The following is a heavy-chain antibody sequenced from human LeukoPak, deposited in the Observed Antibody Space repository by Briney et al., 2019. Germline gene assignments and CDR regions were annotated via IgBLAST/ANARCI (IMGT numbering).Heavy chain of an antibody. CDR2: IKEDGSET. J-gene: IGHJ4*02. CDR3: ARGHLAN. V-gene: IGHV3-7*01. Sequence: PGGSLRLSCDASGFTFSNTWMSWARQVPGKGLEWVALIKEDGSETYYVDSVKARFIISRDNAKNSLFLQMNSLRAEDTAVYYCARGHLANWGQGALVTVSS. CDR1: GFTFSNTW.